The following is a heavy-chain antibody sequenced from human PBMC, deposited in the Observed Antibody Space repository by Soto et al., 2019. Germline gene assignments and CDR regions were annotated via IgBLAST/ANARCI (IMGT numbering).Heavy chain of an antibody. D-gene: IGHD2-2*01. V-gene: IGHV1-69*06. CDR3: AGKGIVVVPAAIGYYYYYGMDV. J-gene: IGHJ6*02. CDR1: GYTFSSYA. CDR2: IIPIFGTA. Sequence: QVQLVQSGAEVKKPGASVKVSCKASGYTFSSYAISWVRQAPGQGLEWMGGIIPIFGTANYAQKFQGRVTITADKSTSTAYMELSSLRSEDTAVYYCAGKGIVVVPAAIGYYYYYGMDVWGQGTTVTVSS.